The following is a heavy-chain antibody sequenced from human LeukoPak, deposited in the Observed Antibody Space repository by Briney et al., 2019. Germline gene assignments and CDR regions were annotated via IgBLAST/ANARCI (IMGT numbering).Heavy chain of an antibody. J-gene: IGHJ4*02. V-gene: IGHV3-7*01. CDR1: GSTLSTYY. Sequence: GGSLRLSCVMSGSTLSTYYMSWVRQAPGKGLEWVANIRQDGAVIYYVDSVEGRFTISRDNAKNSLYLQMSSLRAEDTGFYYCATTSDAPANVWGQGTLVTVSS. D-gene: IGHD2-2*01. CDR3: ATTSDAPANV. CDR2: IRQDGAVI.